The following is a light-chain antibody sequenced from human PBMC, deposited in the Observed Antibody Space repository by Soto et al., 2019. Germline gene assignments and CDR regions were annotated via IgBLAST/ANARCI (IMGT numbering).Light chain of an antibody. V-gene: IGKV3-20*01. CDR1: QSVSLNY. CDR3: QQYGRSPGT. CDR2: GAS. J-gene: IGKJ1*01. Sequence: EIVLTQSPGTLSLSPGERATVSCRASQSVSLNYLAWYQQKPGQALRLLIYGASIRATGIPDRFSGSGSGTDFTLLISRLEPEDFAVYYCQQYGRSPGTFGQGTKVEIK.